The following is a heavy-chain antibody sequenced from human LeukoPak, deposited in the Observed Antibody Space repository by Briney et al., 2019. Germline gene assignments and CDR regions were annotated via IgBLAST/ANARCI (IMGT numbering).Heavy chain of an antibody. CDR3: ARDGAPRRERERYFDY. J-gene: IGHJ4*02. D-gene: IGHD1-26*01. V-gene: IGHV1-3*01. Sequence: ASVKVSCKASGYTFTSYAMHWVRQAPGQRLEWMGWINAGNGNTKYSQKFQGRVTITRDTSASTAYMELSSLRSEDTAVYYCARDGAPRRERERYFDYWGQGTLVTVSS. CDR2: INAGNGNT. CDR1: GYTFTSYA.